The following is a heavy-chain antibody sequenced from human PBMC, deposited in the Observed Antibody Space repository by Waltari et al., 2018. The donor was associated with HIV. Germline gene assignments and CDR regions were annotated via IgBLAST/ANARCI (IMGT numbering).Heavy chain of an antibody. Sequence: QVQLVESGGGVVEPGRSLRLTCATSGFTFTRYGIHWVRQAPGKWLEWVAVIWYDGTDEYYVDSVKGRFTISRDNSKNTVYLQMSSLRAEDTGVYFCARERGYTSPFDYWGQGTLVTVSS. CDR1: GFTFTRYG. D-gene: IGHD5-18*01. CDR3: ARERGYTSPFDY. CDR2: IWYDGTDE. J-gene: IGHJ4*02. V-gene: IGHV3-33*01.